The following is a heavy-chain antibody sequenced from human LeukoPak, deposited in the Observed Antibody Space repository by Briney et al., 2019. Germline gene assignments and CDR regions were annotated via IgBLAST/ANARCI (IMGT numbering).Heavy chain of an antibody. V-gene: IGHV4-30-2*01. D-gene: IGHD4-11*01. CDR2: IYRSGST. CDR1: GASISTGAYY. Sequence: SETLSLTCSVSGASISTGAYYWSWIRQPPGKGLEWIGYIYRSGSTYYNPSLKSRLTISVDKSKNQFSLNLSSVTAADTAVYYCARAPPDYSYYYYMDVWGKGTTVTVSS. CDR3: ARAPPDYSYYYYMDV. J-gene: IGHJ6*03.